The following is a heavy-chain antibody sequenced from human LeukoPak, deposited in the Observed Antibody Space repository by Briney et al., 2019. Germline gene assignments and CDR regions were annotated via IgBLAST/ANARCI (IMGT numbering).Heavy chain of an antibody. CDR2: ISSSSSYI. Sequence: GGSLRLSCAASGFTFSSYSMNWVRQAPGKGLEWVSSISSSSSYIYYADSVKGRFTISRDNAKNSLYLQMNSLRAEDTAVYYCARETMVRGVLYYYYGMDVWGQGTTVTVSS. D-gene: IGHD3-10*01. J-gene: IGHJ6*02. CDR3: ARETMVRGVLYYYYGMDV. V-gene: IGHV3-21*01. CDR1: GFTFSSYS.